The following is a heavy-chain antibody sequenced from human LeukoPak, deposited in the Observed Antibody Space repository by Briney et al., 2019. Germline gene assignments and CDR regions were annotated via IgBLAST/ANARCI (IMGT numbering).Heavy chain of an antibody. CDR3: ASARLYSSSWYCYFDY. J-gene: IGHJ4*02. V-gene: IGHV3-48*03. CDR1: GMSFSSYE. Sequence: GGSLRLSCAASGMSFSSYEMNWVRQAPGKGLEWVSYISSGGTTIYYADSVKGRFTISRDNAKNSLYLQMNNLGAEDTAGYYCASARLYSSSWYCYFDYWGRGTLVTVSS. D-gene: IGHD6-13*01. CDR2: ISSGGTTI.